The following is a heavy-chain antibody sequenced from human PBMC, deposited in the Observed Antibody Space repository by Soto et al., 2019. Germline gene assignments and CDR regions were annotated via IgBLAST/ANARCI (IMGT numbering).Heavy chain of an antibody. CDR2: ISWNSGSI. J-gene: IGHJ4*02. D-gene: IGHD3-9*01. Sequence: EVQLVESGGGLVQSGKSLRLSCAASGLTFDDYAMHWVRQAPGKDLEWVSGISWNSGSIGYADSVKGRFTISRDNAKNSLYLQMTSLRAVDTALYYCASGRGYDILTGYYPYFDYWGQGTLVTVSS. CDR1: GLTFDDYA. CDR3: ASGRGYDILTGYYPYFDY. V-gene: IGHV3-9*01.